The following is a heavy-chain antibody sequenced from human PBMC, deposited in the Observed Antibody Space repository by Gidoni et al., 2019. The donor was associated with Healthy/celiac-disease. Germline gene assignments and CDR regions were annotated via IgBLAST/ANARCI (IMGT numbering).Heavy chain of an antibody. J-gene: IGHJ4*02. CDR2: IYYSGST. CDR1: GGSISSYY. CDR3: ARVPRVAAAGIDY. V-gene: IGHV4-59*01. Sequence: QVQLQESGPGLGKPSETLSLTCTVSGGSISSYYWSWIRQPPGKGLEWIGYIYYSGSTNYNPSLKSRVTISVDTSKNQFSLKLSSVTAADTAVYYCARVPRVAAAGIDYWGQGTLVTVSS. D-gene: IGHD6-13*01.